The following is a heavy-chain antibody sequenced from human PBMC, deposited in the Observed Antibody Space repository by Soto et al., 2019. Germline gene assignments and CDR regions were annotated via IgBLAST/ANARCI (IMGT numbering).Heavy chain of an antibody. J-gene: IGHJ4*02. Sequence: GGSLRLSCAASGFTFSTYLMTWVRQAPGKGLEWVANIKQDGSEECYVDSVKGRFTISRDDAKNSLYLQMNSLRAEDTAVYYCARISDDSGSYYRPLDFWGQGTLVTVSS. CDR3: ARISDDSGSYYRPLDF. CDR2: IKQDGSEE. V-gene: IGHV3-7*01. D-gene: IGHD3-10*01. CDR1: GFTFSTYL.